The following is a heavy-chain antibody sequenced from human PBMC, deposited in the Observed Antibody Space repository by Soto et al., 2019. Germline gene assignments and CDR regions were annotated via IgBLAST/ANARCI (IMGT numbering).Heavy chain of an antibody. CDR1: GFTFSNYW. Sequence: EVQLVESGGALVQPGGSLRLTCATSGFTFSNYWMTWVRQAPGKGLEWVANINKDGSQKSFVDSVKGRFTISRDNGQGFLYLQMNSLRAEDTAIYYCVKEIAAAQWGQGTLVTVSS. J-gene: IGHJ4*02. CDR2: INKDGSQK. CDR3: VKEIAAAQ. V-gene: IGHV3-7*01. D-gene: IGHD6-25*01.